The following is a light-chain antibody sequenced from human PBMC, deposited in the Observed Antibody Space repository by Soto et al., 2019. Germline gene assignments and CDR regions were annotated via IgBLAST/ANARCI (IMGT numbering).Light chain of an antibody. CDR1: QSVSSY. Sequence: EIVLTQSPDTLSLSPGERATLSCRASQSVSSYLAWYQQKPGQAPRLLIYDAANRPNGIPTRCSGSGSGTDFTLTSRSLEPEDFAVYYCQQRSNWLSITFGQGTRLEIK. V-gene: IGKV3-11*01. J-gene: IGKJ5*01. CDR3: QQRSNWLSIT. CDR2: DAA.